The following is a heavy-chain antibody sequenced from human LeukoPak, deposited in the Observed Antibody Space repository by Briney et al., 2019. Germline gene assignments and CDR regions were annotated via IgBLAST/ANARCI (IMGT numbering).Heavy chain of an antibody. Sequence: GGSLRLSCVASGFAFSSYEMSWVRQAPGKGLEWVSFISGDGRAIHYADSVKGRFTISADNARNSVFLQMNSLRAEDTAVYYCATSTSGWFGPSAYYCGQGTLVTVSS. V-gene: IGHV3-48*03. CDR2: ISGDGRAI. D-gene: IGHD6-19*01. J-gene: IGHJ4*02. CDR1: GFAFSSYE. CDR3: ATSTSGWFGPSAYY.